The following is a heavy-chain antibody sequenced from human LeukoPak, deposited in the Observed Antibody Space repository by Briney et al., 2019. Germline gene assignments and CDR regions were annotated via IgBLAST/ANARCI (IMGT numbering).Heavy chain of an antibody. CDR2: IIPIIGTA. CDR3: ARSTMIANNYFDY. Sequence: RASVKGSCKASGDTFSSYAISWVRQAPGQGLEWMGGIIPIIGTANYAQKFQGRVTITADESTSTAYMELGSLKSEDTAVYYCARSTMIANNYFDYWGQGTLVTVSS. D-gene: IGHD3-22*01. V-gene: IGHV1-69*13. J-gene: IGHJ4*02. CDR1: GDTFSSYA.